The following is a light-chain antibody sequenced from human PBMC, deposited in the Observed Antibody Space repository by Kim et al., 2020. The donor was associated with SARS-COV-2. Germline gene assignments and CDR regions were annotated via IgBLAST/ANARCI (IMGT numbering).Light chain of an antibody. J-gene: IGKJ1*01. V-gene: IGKV3-15*01. CDR2: GGS. CDR3: KKYNYWRT. Sequence: AECRRRRLTLTSRASERGGSHLAWCRAKPGQAPRLLIYGGSTRATCVPARFSGNGSGTEFTLTITSMQSADLAIYYCKKYNYWRTFGQRTKV. CDR1: ERGGSH.